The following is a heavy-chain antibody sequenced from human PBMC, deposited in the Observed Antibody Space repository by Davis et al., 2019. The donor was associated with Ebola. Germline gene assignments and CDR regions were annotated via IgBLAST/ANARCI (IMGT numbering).Heavy chain of an antibody. V-gene: IGHV3-23*01. Sequence: GGSLRLSCAASGFTFSSFAMTWARQAPGKGLEWVSTLGLSADTYYADSVKGRFTISRDNSKNTLHLQMNSLRVEVTAIYYCVKDTSSIWFDVWGQGTTVTVSS. CDR3: VKDTSSIWFDV. J-gene: IGHJ3*01. CDR1: GFTFSSFA. D-gene: IGHD6-13*01. CDR2: LGLSADT.